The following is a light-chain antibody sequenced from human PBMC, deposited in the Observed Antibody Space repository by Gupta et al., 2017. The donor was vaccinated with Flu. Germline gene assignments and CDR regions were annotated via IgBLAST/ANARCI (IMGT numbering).Light chain of an antibody. CDR2: KGS. J-gene: IGKJ3*01. CDR1: QRRGKRDGNTY. Sequence: VTPGKPASISCSTSQRRGKRDGNTYLNWFQQRPGQSPRRLIYKGSNRDSGVPDRFSGSGSGTDFTLNISRVEAEDVGVYYCMQGKHCPITFGHGTNVDIK. V-gene: IGKV2-30*01. CDR3: MQGKHCPIT.